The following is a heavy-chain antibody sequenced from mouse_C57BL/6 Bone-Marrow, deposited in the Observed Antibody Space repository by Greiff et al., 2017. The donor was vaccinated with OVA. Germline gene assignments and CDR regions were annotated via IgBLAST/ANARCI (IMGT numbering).Heavy chain of an antibody. V-gene: IGHV5-4*01. CDR1: GFTFSSYA. CDR3: ARDGRRGYAMDY. Sequence: EVKLMESGGGLVKPGGSLKLSCAASGFTFSSYAMSWVRQTPEKRLEWVATISDGGSYTYYPDNVKGRFTISRDNAKNNLYLQMSHLKSEDTAMYYCARDGRRGYAMDYWGQGTSVTVSS. J-gene: IGHJ4*01. CDR2: ISDGGSYT.